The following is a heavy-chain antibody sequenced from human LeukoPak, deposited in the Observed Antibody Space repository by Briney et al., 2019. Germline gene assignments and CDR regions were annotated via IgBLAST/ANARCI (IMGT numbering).Heavy chain of an antibody. CDR2: ISSSSSYI. D-gene: IGHD6-13*01. V-gene: IGHV3-21*01. Sequence: GGSLRLSCAASGFTFSSYSMNWVRQDPGKGLEWVSSISSSSSYIYYAGSMKGRFTISRDNAKNSLYLQMNSLRAEDTAVYYCARTIPSSIAAAGGMDGFDIWGQGTMVTVSS. CDR3: ARTIPSSIAAAGGMDGFDI. CDR1: GFTFSSYS. J-gene: IGHJ3*02.